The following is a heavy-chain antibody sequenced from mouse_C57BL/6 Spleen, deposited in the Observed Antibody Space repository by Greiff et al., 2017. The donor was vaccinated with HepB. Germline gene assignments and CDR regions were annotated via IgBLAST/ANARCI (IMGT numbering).Heavy chain of an antibody. Sequence: VQLQQPGAELVRPGSSVKLSCKASGYTFTSYWMDWVKQRPGQGLEWIGNIYPSDSETHYNQKFKDKATLTVDKSSSTAYMQLSSLTSEDSAVYYCARDREGAMDYWGQGTSVTVSS. CDR2: IYPSDSET. CDR3: ARDREGAMDY. D-gene: IGHD3-3*01. CDR1: GYTFTSYW. V-gene: IGHV1-61*01. J-gene: IGHJ4*01.